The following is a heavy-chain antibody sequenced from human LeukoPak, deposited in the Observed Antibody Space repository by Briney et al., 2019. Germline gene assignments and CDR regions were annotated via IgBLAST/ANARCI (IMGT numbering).Heavy chain of an antibody. CDR3: AKIQLRLGELSSTQDDY. J-gene: IGHJ4*02. D-gene: IGHD3-16*02. CDR1: GFTFSSYA. CDR2: ISGSGGST. Sequence: GGSLRLSCAASGFTFSSYAMSWVRQAPGKRLEWVSAISGSGGSTYYADSVKGRFTISRDNSKNTLYLQMNSLRAEDTAVYYCAKIQLRLGELSSTQDDYWGQGTLVTVSS. V-gene: IGHV3-23*01.